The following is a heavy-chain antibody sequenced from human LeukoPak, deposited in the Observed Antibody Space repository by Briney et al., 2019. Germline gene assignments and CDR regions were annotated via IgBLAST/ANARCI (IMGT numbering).Heavy chain of an antibody. CDR3: ASRAYSGSYYSSYFDY. D-gene: IGHD1-26*01. J-gene: IGHJ4*02. V-gene: IGHV1-69*04. CDR1: GGTFSSYA. CDR2: ITPILGIA. Sequence: SSVKVSCKASGGTFSSYAISWVRQAPGQGLEWMGRITPILGIANYAQKFQGRVTITADKSTSTAYMELSSLRSEDTAVYYCASRAYSGSYYSSYFDYWGQGTLVTVSS.